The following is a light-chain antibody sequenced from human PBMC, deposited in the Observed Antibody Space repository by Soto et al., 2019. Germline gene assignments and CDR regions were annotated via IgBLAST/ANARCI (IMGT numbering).Light chain of an antibody. V-gene: IGLV2-8*01. J-gene: IGLJ2*01. CDR3: SSFAGNNNLV. Sequence: QSALTQPPSASGSPGQSVTISCTGTSSDVGGYNYVSWYQQHPGKAPKLMISEVSKRPSGVPDRFSGSKSCNTASLTVSGLLAEDESDYYCSSFAGNNNLVFGGGTKLTVL. CDR2: EVS. CDR1: SSDVGGYNY.